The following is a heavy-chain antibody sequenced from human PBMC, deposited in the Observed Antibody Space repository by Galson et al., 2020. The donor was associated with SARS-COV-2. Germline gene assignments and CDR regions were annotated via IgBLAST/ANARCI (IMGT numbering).Heavy chain of an antibody. CDR2: IYYSGST. J-gene: IGHJ6*02. V-gene: IGHV4-59*01. CDR1: GGSISSYY. D-gene: IGHD3-10*01. CDR3: ARGGAERMSGVRGSSYYGMDV. Sequence: SETLSLTCTVSGGSISSYYWSWIRQPPGKGLEWIGYIYYSGSTNYNPSLKSRVTISVDTSKNQFSLKLSSVTAADTAVYYCARGGAERMSGVRGSSYYGMDVWGQGTTVTISS.